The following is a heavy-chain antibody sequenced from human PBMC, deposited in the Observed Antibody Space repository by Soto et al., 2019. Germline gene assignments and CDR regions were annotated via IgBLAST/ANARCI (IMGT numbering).Heavy chain of an antibody. CDR1: DVSISNFY. D-gene: IGHD2-8*01. CDR3: ARAPMVLTRSYFDS. V-gene: IGHV4-59*01. CDR2: ISSSGNT. Sequence: SETLSLTCTVSDVSISNFYWSWIRQPPGKGLEWIGYISSSGNTNYNPSLKSRVSISVDTSKTQFSLNLTSVTAADTAVYYCARAPMVLTRSYFDSWGQGTPVTVSS. J-gene: IGHJ4*02.